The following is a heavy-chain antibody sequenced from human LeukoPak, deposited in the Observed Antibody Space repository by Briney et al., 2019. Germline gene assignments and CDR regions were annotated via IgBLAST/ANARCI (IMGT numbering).Heavy chain of an antibody. D-gene: IGHD5-12*01. CDR2: IYYSGST. CDR1: GGSISSSSYY. V-gene: IGHV4-39*01. CDR3: ALIVATTRLGYYYYGMDV. J-gene: IGHJ6*02. Sequence: SETLSLTCTVSGGSISSSSYYWGWIRQPPGKGLEGIRSIYYSGSTYYNPSLKRLVTISVDTSKNQFSLKVSSVTAADTAVYCCALIVATTRLGYYYYGMDVWGQGTTVTVSS.